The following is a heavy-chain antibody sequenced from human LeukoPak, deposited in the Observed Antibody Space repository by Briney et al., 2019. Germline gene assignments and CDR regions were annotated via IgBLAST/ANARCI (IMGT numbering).Heavy chain of an antibody. D-gene: IGHD2-2*01. CDR3: ARDAFYCSSTSCYGTRLYYCDY. J-gene: IGHJ4*02. CDR2: INHSGST. V-gene: IGHV4-34*01. Sequence: SETLSLTCAVYGGSFSGYYWSWIRQPPGKGLEWTGEINHSGSTNYNPSHKSRVTISVDTSKNQFSLKLSSATAADTAVYYCARDAFYCSSTSCYGTRLYYCDYWGQGTLVTVSS. CDR1: GGSFSGYY.